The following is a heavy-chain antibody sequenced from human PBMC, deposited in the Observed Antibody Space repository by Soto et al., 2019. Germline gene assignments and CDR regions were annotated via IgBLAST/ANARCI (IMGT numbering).Heavy chain of an antibody. CDR2: IYYSGST. CDR1: GGSISSYY. CDR3: ARLGSSGWYWFDY. V-gene: IGHV4-59*08. J-gene: IGHJ4*02. D-gene: IGHD6-19*01. Sequence: SETLSLTCTVSGGSISSYYWSWIRQPPGKGLEWIGYIYYSGSTNYNPSLKSRVTISVDTSKNQFSLKLSSVTAADTAVYFCARLGSSGWYWFDYWGQGTLVTVS.